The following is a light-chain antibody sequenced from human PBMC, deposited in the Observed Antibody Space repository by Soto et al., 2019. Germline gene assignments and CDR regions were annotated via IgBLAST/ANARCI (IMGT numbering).Light chain of an antibody. CDR3: QQSYSTPRT. CDR1: QRISSY. CDR2: AAS. Sequence: DIQMTQSPSSLSASIGDRVTITCRASQRISSYLNWYQQKPGKAPKLLIYAASSLQSGVPSRFSGSGSETDFTLTISSLQPEDFATYYCQQSYSTPRTFGHGTKLEIK. V-gene: IGKV1-39*01. J-gene: IGKJ2*01.